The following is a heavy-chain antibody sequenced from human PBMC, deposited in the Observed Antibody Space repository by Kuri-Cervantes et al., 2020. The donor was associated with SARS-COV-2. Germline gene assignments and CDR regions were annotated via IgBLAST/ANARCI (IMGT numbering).Heavy chain of an antibody. Sequence: LSLTCAASGFTFSSYAMHWVRQAPGKGLEWVAVISYDGSNKYYADSVKGRFTISRDNAKNSLYLQMNSLRAEDTAVYHCARDNSGTTFSVFWGQGTMVTVSS. CDR3: ARDNSGTTFSVF. CDR1: GFTFSSYA. V-gene: IGHV3-30-3*01. J-gene: IGHJ3*01. D-gene: IGHD1-1*01. CDR2: ISYDGSNK.